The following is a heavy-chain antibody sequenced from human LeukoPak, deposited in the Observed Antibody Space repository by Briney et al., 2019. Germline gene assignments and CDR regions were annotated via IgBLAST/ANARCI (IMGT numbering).Heavy chain of an antibody. CDR3: ARDRTSVFDGYGDYPTPLDF. D-gene: IGHD4-17*01. Sequence: GASVKVSCQASGNTFTAFYIHWLRQAPGQGLEWMGWINPNRGGTKYAQKFQGRVTMTRDTSISTAYMDLTGLTSDDTAIYYCARDRTSVFDGYGDYPTPLDFWGQGTLVTVSS. CDR2: INPNRGGT. J-gene: IGHJ4*02. V-gene: IGHV1-2*02. CDR1: GNTFTAFY.